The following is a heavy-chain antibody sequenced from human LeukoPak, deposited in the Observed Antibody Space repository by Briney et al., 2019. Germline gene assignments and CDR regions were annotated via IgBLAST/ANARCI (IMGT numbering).Heavy chain of an antibody. J-gene: IGHJ4*02. Sequence: GGSLRLACAASGFTFDDYGMSCVRQAPRNGLEWVSCINWTGAKKGHGDSAKSRFTISRDNAKNFLYLQMNTLRGEDAAFDYCARENDSSGYYDYWGQGTLVTVSS. V-gene: IGHV3-20*04. CDR3: ARENDSSGYYDY. D-gene: IGHD3-22*01. CDR2: INWTGAKK. CDR1: GFTFDDYG.